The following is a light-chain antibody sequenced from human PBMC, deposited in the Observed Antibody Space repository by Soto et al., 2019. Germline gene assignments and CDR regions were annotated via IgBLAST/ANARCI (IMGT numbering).Light chain of an antibody. V-gene: IGLV8-61*01. CDR1: SGSVSTSYY. CDR3: VLYMGSGIWV. Sequence: QDVVTQEPSFSVSPGRTVTLTCGLSSGSVSTSYYPSWYQQTPGQAPRTLIYSTNTRSSGAPDRFSGSILGNKAALTITGAQADDESDYYCVLYMGSGIWVFGGGTKVTVL. J-gene: IGLJ3*02. CDR2: STN.